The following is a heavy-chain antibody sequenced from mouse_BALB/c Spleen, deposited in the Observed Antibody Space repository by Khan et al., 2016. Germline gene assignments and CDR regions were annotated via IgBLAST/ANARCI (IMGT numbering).Heavy chain of an antibody. J-gene: IGHJ4*01. D-gene: IGHD1-1*01. CDR3: ARSDYGSKDAMDY. Sequence: EVQLQESGPGLVKPSQSLSLTCTVTGYSITSDYAWNWIRQFPGNKLEWMGYISYSGSTSYNPYLKSRISITRDTSNNQFFLQLNSVTSEDTATYYCARSDYGSKDAMDYWGQGTSVTVSS. CDR1: GYSITSDYA. V-gene: IGHV3-2*02. CDR2: ISYSGST.